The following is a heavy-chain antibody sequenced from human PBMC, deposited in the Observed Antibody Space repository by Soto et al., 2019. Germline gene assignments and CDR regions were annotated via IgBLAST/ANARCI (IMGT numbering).Heavy chain of an antibody. J-gene: IGHJ4*02. CDR1: GFSLRSYG. Sequence: EVQLVESGGGLVHPGGSLRLSCAASGFSLRSYGMVWVRQAPGKGLEYVSAISGDGGTTSYGKSVKGRFSISRDNSKNTLYPQMGSLRPEERALYYCARMVAATGGFDYWGQGTLVSVSS. CDR3: ARMVAATGGFDY. CDR2: ISGDGGTT. D-gene: IGHD2-15*01. V-gene: IGHV3-64*01.